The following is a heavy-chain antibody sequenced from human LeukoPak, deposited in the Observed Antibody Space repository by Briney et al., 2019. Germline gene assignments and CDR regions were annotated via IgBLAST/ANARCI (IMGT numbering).Heavy chain of an antibody. CDR2: INQDGSDR. D-gene: IGHD3-16*01. Sequence: PSETLSLTCAVSGGSISRRTNWWSWVRQAPGKGPEWITKINQDGSDRAYVDFVKGRFTISRDNSKNSFYVQMNSLRVEDTAVYYCVLAGLGRHGVFIELGSWGQGTLVTVSS. V-gene: IGHV3-7*01. J-gene: IGHJ5*02. CDR3: VLAGLGRHGVFIELGS. CDR1: GGSISRRTNW.